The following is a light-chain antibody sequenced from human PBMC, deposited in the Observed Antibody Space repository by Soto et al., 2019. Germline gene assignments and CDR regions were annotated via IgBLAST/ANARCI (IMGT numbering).Light chain of an antibody. CDR1: QSVNNN. CDR3: LQHSLRYA. V-gene: IGKV3-15*01. J-gene: IGKJ2*01. CDR2: RAS. Sequence: EIVLTPAPAILSKKPGERATLSCRASQSVNNNLAWYRQRPGQAPRLIIYRASTRATGIPARFSGSGFGTEFTLTISSLQSEDFDVCYCLQHSLRYASGQGTRLDIK.